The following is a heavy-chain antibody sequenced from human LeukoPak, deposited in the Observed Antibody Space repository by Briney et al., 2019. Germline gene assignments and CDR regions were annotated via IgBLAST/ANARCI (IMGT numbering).Heavy chain of an antibody. D-gene: IGHD2-2*01. CDR2: ISGRGGST. CDR3: AKGKYCSSNSCYGGFYFDY. CDR1: GFTFTTFA. J-gene: IGHJ4*02. Sequence: PGGSLRLSCAASGFTFTTFAMSWVRQAPGKGLEWVSGISGRGGSTYHADSVKGRFTISRDDSKNTLYLQMNSLRAEDTAVYYCAKGKYCSSNSCYGGFYFDYWGQGTLVTVSS. V-gene: IGHV3-23*01.